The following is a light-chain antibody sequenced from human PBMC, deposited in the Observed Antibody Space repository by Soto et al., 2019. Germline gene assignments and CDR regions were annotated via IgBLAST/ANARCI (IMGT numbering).Light chain of an antibody. V-gene: IGKV3-20*01. CDR2: GAS. Sequence: EIVLTQSPGTLSLSPGERATLSCRASQSVSSSYLAWYQQKPGQAPRLLIYGASSRATGIPDRFSGSGSGRDFTLTISRLEPEELAVYYCQQYGRSPRTFGQGTKLEIK. CDR1: QSVSSSY. CDR3: QQYGRSPRT. J-gene: IGKJ2*01.